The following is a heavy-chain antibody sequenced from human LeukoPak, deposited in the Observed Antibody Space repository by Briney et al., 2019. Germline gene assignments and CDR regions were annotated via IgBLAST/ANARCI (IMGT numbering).Heavy chain of an antibody. Sequence: GGSLRLSCAASGFTVSSNYMSWVRQAPGKGLEWVSAISGSGGSTYYADSVKGRFTISRDNSKNTLYLQMNSLRAEDTAVYYCAKDLGRIAARQYYYYMDVWGKGTTVTVSS. CDR1: GFTVSSNY. J-gene: IGHJ6*03. V-gene: IGHV3-23*01. CDR2: ISGSGGST. D-gene: IGHD6-6*01. CDR3: AKDLGRIAARQYYYYMDV.